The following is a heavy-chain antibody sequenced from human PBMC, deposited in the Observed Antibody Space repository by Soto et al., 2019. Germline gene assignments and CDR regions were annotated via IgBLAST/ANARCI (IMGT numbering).Heavy chain of an antibody. Sequence: EVQLLESGGDLVQPGGSLRLSCAASGLFFNTYAMYWVRQAPGKGLEWVAAIRYSDDNTYYADSVKGRFTISSDNSKNTRYLQMNSLRPEDTAVYYCARDMGGPDFWGQGTLVTVSS. CDR1: GLFFNTYA. CDR2: IRYSDDNT. V-gene: IGHV3-23*01. J-gene: IGHJ4*02. D-gene: IGHD2-15*01. CDR3: ARDMGGPDF.